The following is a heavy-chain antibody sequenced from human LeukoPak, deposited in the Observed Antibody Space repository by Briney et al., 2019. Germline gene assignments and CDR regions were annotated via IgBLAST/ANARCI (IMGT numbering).Heavy chain of an antibody. CDR3: AKDGGVQIYSYHMDV. Sequence: GGSLRLSCAASGFTFETYGIHWVRQAPGKGLEWVAFIRNDGTIKYYADSVKGRFTISRDNSKSTLYLQMNSLRAEDTAVYYCAKDGGVQIYSYHMDVWGKGTTVTVSS. J-gene: IGHJ6*03. CDR2: IRNDGTIK. D-gene: IGHD1-1*01. V-gene: IGHV3-30*02. CDR1: GFTFETYG.